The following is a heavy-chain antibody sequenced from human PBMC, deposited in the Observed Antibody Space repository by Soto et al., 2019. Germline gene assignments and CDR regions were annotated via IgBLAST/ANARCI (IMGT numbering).Heavy chain of an antibody. CDR1: GYSFTSYW. CDR2: IYPGDSDT. Sequence: GESLRISCRGSGYSFTSYWSGWMRQMPGKGLEWMGIIYPGDSDTRYSPSFQGQVTISADKSISTAYLQWSSLKASDTAMYYCARCNRRYGMDVWGQGTTVTVSS. J-gene: IGHJ6*02. CDR3: ARCNRRYGMDV. V-gene: IGHV5-51*01.